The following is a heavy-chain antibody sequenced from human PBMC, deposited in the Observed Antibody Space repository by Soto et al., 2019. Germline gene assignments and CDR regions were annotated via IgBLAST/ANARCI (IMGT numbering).Heavy chain of an antibody. D-gene: IGHD3-22*01. Sequence: QVQLVESGGGVVQPGRSLRLSCAASGFTFSSDGMHWVRQAPGKGLEWVAFIWSDGSNKYYGDSVKGRFTISRDNSKNAVSLQINSLRVEDTAVYYCARETFYYDPTGYRDDYFHNAMDVWGQGTTVTVSS. CDR2: IWSDGSNK. CDR1: GFTFSSDG. CDR3: ARETFYYDPTGYRDDYFHNAMDV. J-gene: IGHJ6*02. V-gene: IGHV3-33*01.